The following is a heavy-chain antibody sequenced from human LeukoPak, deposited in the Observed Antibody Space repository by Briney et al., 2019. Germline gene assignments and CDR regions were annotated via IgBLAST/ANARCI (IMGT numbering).Heavy chain of an antibody. J-gene: IGHJ4*02. V-gene: IGHV4-39*07. CDR1: GGSISSSSYY. CDR3: ARDRDGYNWFDY. Sequence: PSETLSLTCTVSGGSISSSSYYWGWIRQPPGKGLEWIGSIYYSGSTYYNPSLKSRVTISVDTSKNQFSLKLSSVTAADTAMYYCARDRDGYNWFDYWGQGTLVTVSS. D-gene: IGHD5-24*01. CDR2: IYYSGST.